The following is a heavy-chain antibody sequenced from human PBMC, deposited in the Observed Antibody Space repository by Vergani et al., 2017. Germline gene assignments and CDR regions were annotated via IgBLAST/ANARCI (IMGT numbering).Heavy chain of an antibody. CDR1: GFTFSSYA. Sequence: QVQLVESGGGVVQPGRSLRLSCAASGFTFSSYAMHWVRQAPGKGLEWLAVISYDGSNNYYAHSVKGRFTISRDNSKNTLYLQMNSLSAEDTAVYYCARDAIVGATRTRFYYYCMDGWDKGPTVIVSS. CDR3: ARDAIVGATRTRFYYYCMDG. V-gene: IGHV3-30-3*01. CDR2: ISYDGSNN. J-gene: IGHJ6*03. D-gene: IGHD1-26*01.